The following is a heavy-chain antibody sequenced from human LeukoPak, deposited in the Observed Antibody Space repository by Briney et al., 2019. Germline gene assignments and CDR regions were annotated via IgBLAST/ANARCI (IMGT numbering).Heavy chain of an antibody. Sequence: GGSLRLSCAASGFTFSSYGMHWVRQAPAKGRXXVAVISYDGSNKYYADSVEGRFTISRDNSKNTLYLQMNSLRAEDTAVYYCAREGGSYPFFDYWGQGTLVTVSS. V-gene: IGHV3-30*03. CDR3: AREGGSYPFFDY. CDR1: GFTFSSYG. J-gene: IGHJ4*02. CDR2: ISYDGSNK. D-gene: IGHD3-16*01.